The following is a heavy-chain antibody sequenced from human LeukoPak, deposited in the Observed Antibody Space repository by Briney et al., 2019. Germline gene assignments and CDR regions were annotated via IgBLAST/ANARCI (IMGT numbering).Heavy chain of an antibody. D-gene: IGHD6-6*01. Sequence: GGSLRLSCAASGFTFSGYSLNWVRQAPGKGLEWVSYISGSSSAIFYADSVKGRFTISRDNAKKSLYLQMNSLRAEDTAVYYCARAYSSAGVWFDPWGQGTLVTVSS. V-gene: IGHV3-48*01. J-gene: IGHJ5*02. CDR3: ARAYSSAGVWFDP. CDR2: ISGSSSAI. CDR1: GFTFSGYS.